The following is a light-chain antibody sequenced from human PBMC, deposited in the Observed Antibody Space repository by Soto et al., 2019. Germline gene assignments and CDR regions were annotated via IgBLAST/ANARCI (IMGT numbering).Light chain of an antibody. CDR2: EVS. CDR3: SSYTSSSTRV. J-gene: IGLJ1*01. V-gene: IGLV2-14*03. CDR1: SSDVGAYDY. Sequence: QSALTQPASVSGSPGQSITISCTGTSSDVGAYDYVSWYQQHPDKAPKLMIYEVSNRPSGVSNRFSGSNAVNTATLTISGLQTEDEADYDCSSYTSSSTRVFGTGTKRTVL.